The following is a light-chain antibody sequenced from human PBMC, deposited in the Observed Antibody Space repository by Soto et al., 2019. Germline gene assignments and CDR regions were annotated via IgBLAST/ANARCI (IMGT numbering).Light chain of an antibody. CDR1: QSVSSSY. V-gene: IGKV3-20*01. CDR3: QQYGNSPFN. J-gene: IGKJ4*01. Sequence: EIVLTQSPGTLSLSPGERDTLSCRASQSVSSSYLAWYQQKPGQAPRLLIYGASSRATGIPDRFSGSGSGTDFTLTISRLEPEDFGVYYCQQYGNSPFNFGGGTKVDNK. CDR2: GAS.